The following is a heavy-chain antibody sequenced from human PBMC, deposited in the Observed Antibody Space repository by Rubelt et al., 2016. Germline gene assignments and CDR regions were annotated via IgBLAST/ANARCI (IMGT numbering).Heavy chain of an antibody. CDR3: VRAPGTTVRFGFNP. Sequence: SMSWVRQVPGKGLEWVSWISTSGSTIFYADSVKGRFTISRDNARDNAKNTLYLQMTSLRADDTALYYCVRAPGTTVRFGFNPWGQGTLVTVSS. J-gene: IGHJ5*02. CDR1: S. CDR2: ISTSGSTI. D-gene: IGHD1-7*01. V-gene: IGHV3-48*01.